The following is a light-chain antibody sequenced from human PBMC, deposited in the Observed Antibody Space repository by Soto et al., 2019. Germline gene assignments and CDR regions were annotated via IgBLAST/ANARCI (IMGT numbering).Light chain of an antibody. CDR3: QQYGSSPLT. CDR1: QSVSGH. CDR2: GAS. Sequence: EIVMTQSPATLSVSPGERVTLSCRASQSVSGHLAWYQQKPGQAPRLIISGASTRATGIPDRFSGSGSGTDFTLTISRLEPEDFAVYYCQQYGSSPLTFGGGTKVEIK. V-gene: IGKV3-20*01. J-gene: IGKJ4*01.